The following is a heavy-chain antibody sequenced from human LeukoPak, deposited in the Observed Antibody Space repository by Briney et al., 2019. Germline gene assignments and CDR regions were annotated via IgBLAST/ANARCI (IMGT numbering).Heavy chain of an antibody. CDR1: GGSISSSY. D-gene: IGHD6-13*01. CDR3: AREAAVDGYYYMDV. V-gene: IGHV4-59*01. Sequence: SETLSLTCTVSGGSISSSYWSWIRQPPGKGLEWLGYIYYSGSTKYNPSLKSRVTLSIDTFKKEVSLKVTSVTAADTAVYYCAREAAVDGYYYMDVWGKGTTVTISS. J-gene: IGHJ6*03. CDR2: IYYSGST.